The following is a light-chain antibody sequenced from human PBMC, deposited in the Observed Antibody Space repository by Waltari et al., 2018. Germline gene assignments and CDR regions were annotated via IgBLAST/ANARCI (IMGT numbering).Light chain of an antibody. CDR2: DVT. CDR3: SSYTSSSTQYV. V-gene: IGLV2-14*03. J-gene: IGLJ1*01. Sequence: QSALTQPASVSASPGQSITISCTGTSRDVGGHNYDSWYQQHPGKAPKLIIYDVTYRPSGVSNRFSGSKSGNTASLTISGLQAEDEADYYCSSYTSSSTQYVFGSGTKVTVL. CDR1: SRDVGGHNY.